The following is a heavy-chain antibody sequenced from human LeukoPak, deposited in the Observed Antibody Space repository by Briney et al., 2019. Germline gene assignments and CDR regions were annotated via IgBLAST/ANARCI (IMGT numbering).Heavy chain of an antibody. CDR3: ARDLGGNSGLDAFDI. Sequence: ASVKVSCKASGYTLTSYYIHWVRQAPGQGLEWMGIINPTGGSTSYAQKFQGRVTMTRDTSTSTVYMELSSLRSEDTAVYYCARDLGGNSGLDAFDIWGQGTMVTVSS. J-gene: IGHJ3*02. CDR2: INPTGGST. D-gene: IGHD4-23*01. V-gene: IGHV1-46*01. CDR1: GYTLTSYY.